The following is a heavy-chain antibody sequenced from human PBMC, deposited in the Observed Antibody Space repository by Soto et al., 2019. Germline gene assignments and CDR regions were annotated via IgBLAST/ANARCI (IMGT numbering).Heavy chain of an antibody. J-gene: IGHJ4*02. D-gene: IGHD5-18*01. V-gene: IGHV4-59*12. Sequence: QVQLQESGPGLVKPSETLSLTCTVSGGSISSYYWSWIRQPPGKGLEWIGYIYYSGTTNYNPSLTHRVTITVYPSKSQSPQPLCSVTGSDLAMYYCVTDKAAMAAFEPWGQGTVVTVSS. CDR1: GGSISSYY. CDR2: IYYSGTT. CDR3: VTDKAAMAAFEP.